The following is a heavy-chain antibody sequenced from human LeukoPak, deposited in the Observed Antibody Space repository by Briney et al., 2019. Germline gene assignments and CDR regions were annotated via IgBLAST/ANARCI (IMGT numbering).Heavy chain of an antibody. Sequence: SVKVSCKASGGTFSSYAISWVRQAPGQGLEWMGRIIPIFGTANYAQKFQGRVTITTDESTSTAYMELSSLRSEDTAVYYCASTMVRGDLAAYWGQGTLVTASS. D-gene: IGHD3-10*01. CDR3: ASTMVRGDLAAY. V-gene: IGHV1-69*05. CDR2: IIPIFGTA. J-gene: IGHJ4*02. CDR1: GGTFSSYA.